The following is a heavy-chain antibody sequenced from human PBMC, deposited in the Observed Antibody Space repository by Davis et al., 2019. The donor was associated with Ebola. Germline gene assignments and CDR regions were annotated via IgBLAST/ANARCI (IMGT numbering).Heavy chain of an antibody. CDR1: SGSISSYY. Sequence: MPSETLSLTCTVSSGSISSYYWSWIRQPPGKELEWIGYIYYSGSTYYNPSLKSRVTISVDTSKNQFSLKLSSVTAADTAVYYCARHGIAAAGFDYWGQGTLVTVSS. J-gene: IGHJ4*02. CDR3: ARHGIAAAGFDY. D-gene: IGHD6-13*01. V-gene: IGHV4-59*04. CDR2: IYYSGST.